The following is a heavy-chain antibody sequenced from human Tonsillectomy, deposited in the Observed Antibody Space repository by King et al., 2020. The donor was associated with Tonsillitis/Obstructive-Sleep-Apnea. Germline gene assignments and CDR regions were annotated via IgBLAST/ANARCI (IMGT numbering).Heavy chain of an antibody. D-gene: IGHD2-15*01. J-gene: IGHJ4*02. CDR2: ISGSGGIT. CDR1: GFTFSSYA. Sequence: VQLVESGGGLVQPGGSLRLSCAASGFTFSSYAMSWVRQAPGKGLEWVSAISGSGGITYYADSVKGRYTLSRDNSKNTLYLKMNSLRAEDTAVYYCAKGRAEYCSGGTCYLDYWGQGTLVTVSS. V-gene: IGHV3-23*04. CDR3: AKGRAEYCSGGTCYLDY.